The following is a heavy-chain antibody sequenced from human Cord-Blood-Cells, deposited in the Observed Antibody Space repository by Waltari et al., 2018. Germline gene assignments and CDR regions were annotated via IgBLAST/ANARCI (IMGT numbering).Heavy chain of an antibody. CDR3: ARDNPARTTVDY. CDR1: GFTFSSYA. J-gene: IGHJ4*02. V-gene: IGHV3-30-3*01. CDR2: NTYEGSNK. D-gene: IGHD4-4*01. Sequence: QVQLVESGGGVVQPGRSLRLSCAASGFTFSSYAMHWVRQAPGKGLVGVAVNTYEGSNKYYADAVKGRFTISRDNAKNTLYLQMNSLRAEDTAVYYCARDNPARTTVDYWGQGTLVTVSS.